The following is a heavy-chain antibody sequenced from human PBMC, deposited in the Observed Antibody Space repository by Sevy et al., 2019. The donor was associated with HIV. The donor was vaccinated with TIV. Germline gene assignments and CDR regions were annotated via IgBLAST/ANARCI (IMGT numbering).Heavy chain of an antibody. Sequence: ASVKVPCKASGYTFTSYGISWVRQAPGQGLEWMGWISAYNGNKNYAQKLQGRVTMTTDTSTSTAYLELRSLRSDDTAVYYCARDVEYYYYYGMDVWGQGTTVTVSS. CDR2: ISAYNGNK. D-gene: IGHD2-15*01. CDR3: ARDVEYYYYYGMDV. J-gene: IGHJ6*02. CDR1: GYTFTSYG. V-gene: IGHV1-18*01.